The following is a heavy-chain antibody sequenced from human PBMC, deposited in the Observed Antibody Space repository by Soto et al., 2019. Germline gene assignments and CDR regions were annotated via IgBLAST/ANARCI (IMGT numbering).Heavy chain of an antibody. CDR3: ASDRQYSGYDRAYYYYYMDV. V-gene: IGHV3-21*01. J-gene: IGHJ6*03. CDR1: GFTFSSYS. CDR2: ISSSSSYI. D-gene: IGHD5-12*01. Sequence: GGSLRLSCAASGFTFSSYSMNWVRQAPGKGLEWVSSISSSSSYIYYADSVKGRFTISRDNAKNSLYLQMNSLRAEDTAMYYCASDRQYSGYDRAYYYYYMDVWGKGTTVTVSS.